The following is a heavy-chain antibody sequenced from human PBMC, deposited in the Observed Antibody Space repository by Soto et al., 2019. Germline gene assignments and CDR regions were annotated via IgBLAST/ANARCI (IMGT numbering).Heavy chain of an antibody. V-gene: IGHV3-30*18. Sequence: QVQLVESGGGVVQPGKSLRLSCVGSGFTFSSYGMHWVRQAPGKGLEWVAVISYDGSNKYYADSVKGRFTMSRDNSKKTLYLPMNLLRGDDPALYYCAKEDQIIAARHRYYRMEVWGQGTAVTVSS. CDR3: AKEDQIIAARHRYYRMEV. D-gene: IGHD6-6*01. CDR2: ISYDGSNK. CDR1: GFTFSSYG. J-gene: IGHJ6*02.